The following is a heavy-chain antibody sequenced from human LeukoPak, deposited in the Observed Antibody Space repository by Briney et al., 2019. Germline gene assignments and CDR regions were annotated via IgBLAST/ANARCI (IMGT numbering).Heavy chain of an antibody. CDR3: ARDRMYYYDSSGYLKDDAFDI. CDR2: INHSGST. V-gene: IGHV4-34*01. J-gene: IGHJ3*02. CDR1: GGSFSGYY. D-gene: IGHD3-22*01. Sequence: SETLSLTCAVYGGSFSGYYWSWIRQPPGKGLEWIGEINHSGSTNYNPSLKSRVTISVDTSKNQFSLKLSSVTAADTAVYYCARDRMYYYDSSGYLKDDAFDIWGQGTMVTVSS.